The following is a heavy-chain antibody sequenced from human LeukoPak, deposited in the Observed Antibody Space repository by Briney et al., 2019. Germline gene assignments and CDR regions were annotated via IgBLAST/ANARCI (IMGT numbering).Heavy chain of an antibody. J-gene: IGHJ4*02. CDR2: VSSSGTT. D-gene: IGHD2-21*02. Sequence: SETLSLTCTVSGGSIISSLYYWGWIRQSPEKGLEWIGTVSSSGTTDYNPSLESRLTLSVDTSKNQFSLKLSSVTAADTAVYYCARSFRVVTAYYFDYWGQGTLVTVSS. CDR1: GGSIISSLYY. CDR3: ARSFRVVTAYYFDY. V-gene: IGHV4-39*01.